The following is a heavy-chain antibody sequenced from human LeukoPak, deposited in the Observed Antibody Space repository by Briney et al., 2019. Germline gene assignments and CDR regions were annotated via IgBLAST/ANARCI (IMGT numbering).Heavy chain of an antibody. CDR3: ARDLRTPSDTNIAIDY. V-gene: IGHV3-74*01. Sequence: EGSLRLSCAASGFTFSSYWMHWVRQAPGKGLVWVSRIKSDGSSASYADSVKGRFTISRDNAKNTLYLQMNSLRAEDTAVYYCARDLRTPSDTNIAIDYWGQGTLVTVSS. D-gene: IGHD4-23*01. J-gene: IGHJ4*02. CDR1: GFTFSSYW. CDR2: IKSDGSSA.